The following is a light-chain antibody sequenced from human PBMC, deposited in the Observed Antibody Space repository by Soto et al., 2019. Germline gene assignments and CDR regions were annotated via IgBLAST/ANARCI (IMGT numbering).Light chain of an antibody. J-gene: IGKJ1*01. CDR3: QKYGSSPWT. CDR2: GAS. V-gene: IGKV3-20*01. CDR1: QSVRGSY. Sequence: TLSLSPGERATLSCRASQSVRGSYVAWYQQKPGQAPRLLIHGASSRATDIPDRFSGSGSGTDFTLTISRLEPEDFAVYYCQKYGSSPWTFGQGTKVDIK.